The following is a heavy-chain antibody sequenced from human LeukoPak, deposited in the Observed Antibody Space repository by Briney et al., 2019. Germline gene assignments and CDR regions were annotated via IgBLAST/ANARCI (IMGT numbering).Heavy chain of an antibody. D-gene: IGHD1-26*01. Sequence: GESLKISCKGSGYSFTRYWIGWVRQMPGKGLEWMGIIYPADSDIRYSPSFRGQVTISADKSISTAYLQWSSLKASDTAMYYCARGGIGGAPKSGWFDPWGQGTLVTVSS. CDR3: ARGGIGGAPKSGWFDP. J-gene: IGHJ5*02. CDR1: GYSFTRYW. V-gene: IGHV5-51*01. CDR2: IYPADSDI.